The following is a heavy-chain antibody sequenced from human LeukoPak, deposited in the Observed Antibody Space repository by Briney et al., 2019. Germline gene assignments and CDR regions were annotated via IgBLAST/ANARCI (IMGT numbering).Heavy chain of an antibody. CDR1: GGSISSSNW. Sequence: SETLSLTCAVSGGSISSSNWWSWVRQPPGKGLEWIGEIYHSGSTNYNPSLKSRVTISVDKSKNQFSLKLSSVTAADTAVYYCARDWSGSGSAGLDYWGQGTLVTVSS. J-gene: IGHJ4*02. D-gene: IGHD1-26*01. V-gene: IGHV4-4*02. CDR2: IYHSGST. CDR3: ARDWSGSGSAGLDY.